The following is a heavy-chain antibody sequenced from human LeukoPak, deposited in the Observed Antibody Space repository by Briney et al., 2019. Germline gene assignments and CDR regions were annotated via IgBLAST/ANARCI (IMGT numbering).Heavy chain of an antibody. Sequence: SVKVSCKASGGTFSSYAISWVRQPPEQGFGWLGGIIPIFGTANYAQKFQGRVTITADESTSTAYMELSSLRSEDTAVYYCASLITMVRGVMNYWGQGTLVTVSS. V-gene: IGHV1-69*13. CDR2: IIPIFGTA. CDR3: ASLITMVRGVMNY. D-gene: IGHD3-10*01. J-gene: IGHJ4*02. CDR1: GGTFSSYA.